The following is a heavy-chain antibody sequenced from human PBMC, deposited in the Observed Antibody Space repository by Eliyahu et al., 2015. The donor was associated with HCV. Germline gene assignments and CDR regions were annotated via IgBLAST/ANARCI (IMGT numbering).Heavy chain of an antibody. CDR2: IWYDGSNK. J-gene: IGHJ6*02. CDR3: ARPSNRGRQVTADDFPDV. Sequence: VAVIWYDGSNKYYADSVKGRFTISRDNSKNTLYLQMNSLRAEDTAVYYCARPSNRGRQVTADDFPDVWGQGTTVTVS. D-gene: IGHD2-21*02. V-gene: IGHV3-33*01.